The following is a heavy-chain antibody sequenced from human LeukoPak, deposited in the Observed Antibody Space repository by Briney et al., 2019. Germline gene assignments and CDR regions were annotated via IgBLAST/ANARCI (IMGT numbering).Heavy chain of an antibody. CDR3: ARVGPSYYGSSNWFDP. J-gene: IGHJ5*02. V-gene: IGHV1-18*01. CDR1: GYTFTNFA. D-gene: IGHD3-10*01. CDR2: ISSYNGNT. Sequence: ASVKVSCKASGYTFTNFAFTWVRQAPGQGLEWMGWISSYNGNTNYAQNLQGRVTMTTDTSTSTAYMELRSLRSDDTAVYYCARVGPSYYGSSNWFDPWGQGTLVTVSS.